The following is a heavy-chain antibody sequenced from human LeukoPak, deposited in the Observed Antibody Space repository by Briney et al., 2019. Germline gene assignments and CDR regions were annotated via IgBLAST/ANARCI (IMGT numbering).Heavy chain of an antibody. V-gene: IGHV3-23*01. Sequence: PGGSLRLSCAASGFTISSSAISWVRQAPGKGLEWLSTFSGGDYTTYYADSVKGRFTISRDSSKNTLYLQLNSLRTEDTAVYYCAKAYPTSRGVNFDYWGQGTLVTVSS. D-gene: IGHD3-10*01. CDR3: AKAYPTSRGVNFDY. CDR2: FSGGDYTT. J-gene: IGHJ4*02. CDR1: GFTISSSA.